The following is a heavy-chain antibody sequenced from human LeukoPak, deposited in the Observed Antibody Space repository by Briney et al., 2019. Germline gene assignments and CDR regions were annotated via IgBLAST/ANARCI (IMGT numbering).Heavy chain of an antibody. V-gene: IGHV1-18*01. Sequence: GPSVNVSCKSSGYTFTSYGISWVRQAPGQVMEWMGWISAYNGNTNYAQKLQGRVTMTTDTSTSTAYMELRSLRSDDTAVYYCARAVGITGTRGRWFDPWGQGTLVTVSS. J-gene: IGHJ5*02. CDR1: GYTFTSYG. CDR2: ISAYNGNT. D-gene: IGHD1-7*01. CDR3: ARAVGITGTRGRWFDP.